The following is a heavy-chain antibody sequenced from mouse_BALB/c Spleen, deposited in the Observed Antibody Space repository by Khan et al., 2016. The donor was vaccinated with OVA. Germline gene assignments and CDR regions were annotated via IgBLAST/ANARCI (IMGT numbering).Heavy chain of an antibody. CDR2: INPSTGYT. V-gene: IGHV1-7*01. J-gene: IGHJ2*01. CDR3: ARRGLRWLFDY. D-gene: IGHD1-1*01. Sequence: QVQLKQSGAELAKPGASVKMSCKASGYTFINYWILWIKQRPGQGLEWIGYINPSTGYTESNQHFKDKATLTADNSSRTAYMQLSSLTTDDCTDYDCARRGLRWLFDYWGQGTTLTVSS. CDR1: GYTFINYW.